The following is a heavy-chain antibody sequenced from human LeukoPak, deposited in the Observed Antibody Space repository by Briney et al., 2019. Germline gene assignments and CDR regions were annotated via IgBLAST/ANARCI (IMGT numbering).Heavy chain of an antibody. D-gene: IGHD4-17*01. J-gene: IGHJ4*02. Sequence: GGSLRLSCAASGFTFSDYSMTWVRQAPGKGLEWVSSISSSGDYTYYEDSVKSRFTISRDNSKNTLFLQMNTLRAEDTAIYYCATSGNDYGRYWGQGTLVTVSS. CDR1: GFTFSDYS. V-gene: IGHV3-23*01. CDR2: ISSSGDYT. CDR3: ATSGNDYGRY.